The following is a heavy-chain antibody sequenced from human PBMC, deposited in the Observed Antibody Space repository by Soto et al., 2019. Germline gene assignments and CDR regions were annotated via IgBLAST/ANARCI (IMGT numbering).Heavy chain of an antibody. Sequence: QVHLVQSGAEVKKSGSSVRVSCTASGGTFNNDAISWLRQAPGQGLEWLGRIIPFFGTPDYSQNFRGRLTIIADESTGTAYMDLRSLRSDDTAVYYCARDVVTETTLGYFDYWGQGTLVTVSS. CDR3: ARDVVTETTLGYFDY. J-gene: IGHJ4*02. V-gene: IGHV1-69*01. CDR1: GGTFNNDA. CDR2: IIPFFGTP. D-gene: IGHD2-21*02.